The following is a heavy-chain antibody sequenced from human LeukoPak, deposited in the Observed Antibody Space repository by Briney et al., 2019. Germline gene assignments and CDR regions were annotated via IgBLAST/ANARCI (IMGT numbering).Heavy chain of an antibody. CDR1: GFTFRNYT. CDR2: ITTSGRYI. J-gene: IGHJ4*02. D-gene: IGHD3-10*01. V-gene: IGHV3-21*01. CDR3: ARGPTYGSRSDYFDY. Sequence: GGSLRLSCAASGFTFRNYTMNWVRQTPERGLEWVSSITTSGRYIYYADSVKGRFIISRDNAKNSLSLHMNSLRVEDTAVYYCARGPTYGSRSDYFDYWGQGILVTVSS.